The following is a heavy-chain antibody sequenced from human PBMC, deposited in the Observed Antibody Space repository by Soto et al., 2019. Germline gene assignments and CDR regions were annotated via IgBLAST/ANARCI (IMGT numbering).Heavy chain of an antibody. Sequence: SETLSLTCAVYGGSFSGYYWSWILQPPGKGLEWIGEINHSGSTNYNPSLKSRVTISVDTSKNQFSLKLSSVTAADTAVYYCARRYKRWLEENWFDPWGQGTLVTVSS. CDR1: GGSFSGYY. CDR2: INHSGST. CDR3: ARRYKRWLEENWFDP. J-gene: IGHJ5*02. D-gene: IGHD6-19*01. V-gene: IGHV4-34*01.